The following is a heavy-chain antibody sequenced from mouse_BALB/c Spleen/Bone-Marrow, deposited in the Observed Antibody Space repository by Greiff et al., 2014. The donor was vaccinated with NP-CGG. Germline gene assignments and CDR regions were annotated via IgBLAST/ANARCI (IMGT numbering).Heavy chain of an antibody. V-gene: IGHV5-6-5*01. CDR2: ISSGGST. D-gene: IGHD2-3*01. CDR1: GFTFSSYA. CDR3: AREVDGWYYFDY. Sequence: VQLKESGGGLVKPGGSLKLSCAASGFTFSSYAMSWVRRTPEKRLEWVASISSGGSTYYPDSVKGRFTISRDNARNILYLQMSSLRSEDTAMYYCAREVDGWYYFDYWGQGTTLTVSS. J-gene: IGHJ2*01.